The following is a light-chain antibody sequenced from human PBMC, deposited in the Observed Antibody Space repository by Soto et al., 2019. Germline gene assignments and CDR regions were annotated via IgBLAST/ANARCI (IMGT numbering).Light chain of an antibody. CDR1: SRDVGYYNR. CDR3: SSYTTSSTLV. CDR2: EVS. V-gene: IGLV2-18*02. Sequence: QSALTQPPSVSGSPGQSVTISCTGTSRDVGYYNRVSWYQQPPGTAPKLMVFEVSNRPSGVPDPFSGSKSGNTASLTISGLQAEDEADYYCSSYTTSSTLVLGGGTKLTVL. J-gene: IGLJ2*01.